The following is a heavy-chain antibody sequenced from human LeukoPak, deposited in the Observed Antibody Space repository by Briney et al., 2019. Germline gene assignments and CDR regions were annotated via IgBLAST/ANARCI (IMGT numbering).Heavy chain of an antibody. D-gene: IGHD1-14*01. Sequence: GGSLRLSCAASGFTFSSYAMHWVRQAPGKGLEWVAVISYDGSNKYYADSVKGRFTISRDNSKNTLYLQMNSLRAEDTAVYYCARDFHSEPNFDCWGQGTLVTVSS. J-gene: IGHJ4*02. V-gene: IGHV3-30*04. CDR2: ISYDGSNK. CDR3: ARDFHSEPNFDC. CDR1: GFTFSSYA.